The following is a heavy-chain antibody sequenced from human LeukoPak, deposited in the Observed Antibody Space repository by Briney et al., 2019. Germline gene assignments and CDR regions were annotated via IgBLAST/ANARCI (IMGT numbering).Heavy chain of an antibody. V-gene: IGHV3-23*01. CDR3: ANEEIPNDN. CDR2: ISIRGDKT. J-gene: IGHJ1*01. D-gene: IGHD2-2*02. Sequence: PGGSLRLSCAVSGFAFDNHAMTWVRQAPGKGLEWVSGISIRGDKTYYADSVEGRFTIPRDNSKSTLYLQMNSLRAEDTAMYYCANEEIPNDNWGQGTLVTVSS. CDR1: GFAFDNHA.